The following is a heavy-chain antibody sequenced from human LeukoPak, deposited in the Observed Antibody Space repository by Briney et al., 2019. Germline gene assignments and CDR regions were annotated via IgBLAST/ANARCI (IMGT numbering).Heavy chain of an antibody. V-gene: IGHV3-11*01. D-gene: IGHD6-19*01. CDR3: ARDGSSYYYYYMDV. J-gene: IGHJ6*03. CDR1: GFTFSDYY. Sequence: GGSLRLSCAASGFTFSDYYMSWIRQAPGKGLEWVSYISSSGSTIYYADSVKGRFTISRDNAKNSLYLQMNSLRAEDTAVYYRARDGSSYYYYYMDVWGKGTTVTVSS. CDR2: ISSSGSTI.